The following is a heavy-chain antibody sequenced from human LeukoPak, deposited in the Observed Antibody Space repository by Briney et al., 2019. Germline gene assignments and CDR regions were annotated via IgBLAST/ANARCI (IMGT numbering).Heavy chain of an antibody. CDR2: IGTAGDT. J-gene: IGHJ5*02. V-gene: IGHV3-13*01. CDR1: GFTFSSYD. Sequence: GGSLRLSCAASGFTFSSYDMHWVRQATGKGLEWVSAIGTAGDTYYPGSVKGRFTISRENAKNSLYLQMNSLRAGDTAVYYCARGDGPTAVAGTGWFDPWGQGTLVTVSS. D-gene: IGHD6-19*01. CDR3: ARGDGPTAVAGTGWFDP.